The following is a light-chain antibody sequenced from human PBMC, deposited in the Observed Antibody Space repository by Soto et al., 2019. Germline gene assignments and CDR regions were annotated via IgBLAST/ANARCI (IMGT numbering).Light chain of an antibody. V-gene: IGLV2-14*01. J-gene: IGLJ2*01. CDR3: NSYTNSSAVV. CDR1: RDDIGAYDY. Sequence: QSVLTQPASVSGSPGQSITISCAGTRDDIGAYDYVSWYQQHPGNPPKLLVYEVTNRPSGVSDRFSGSKSGNTASRTISGLQAEDEADYYCNSYTNSSAVVFGGGTKVTVL. CDR2: EVT.